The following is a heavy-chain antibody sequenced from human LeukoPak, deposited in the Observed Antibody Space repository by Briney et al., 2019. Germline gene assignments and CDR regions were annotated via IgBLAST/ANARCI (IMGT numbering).Heavy chain of an antibody. CDR3: ARKRYSYGYFDY. D-gene: IGHD5-18*01. Sequence: PSETLSLTCAVYGGSFSGYYWSWIRQPPGKGLEWIGEINHSGSTNYNPSLKSRATISVDTSKNQFSLKLSSVTAADTAVYSCARKRYSYGYFDYWGQGTLVTVSS. V-gene: IGHV4-34*01. J-gene: IGHJ4*02. CDR1: GGSFSGYY. CDR2: INHSGST.